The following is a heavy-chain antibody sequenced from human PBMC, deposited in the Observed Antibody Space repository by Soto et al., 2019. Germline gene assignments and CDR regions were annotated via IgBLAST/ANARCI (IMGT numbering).Heavy chain of an antibody. CDR3: AIPPDIVVVPAAISMDV. CDR1: GFTFSSYG. Sequence: PGGSLRLSCAASGFTFSSYGMHWVRQAPGKGLEWVAVISYDGSNKYYADSVKGRFTISRDNSKNTLYLQMNSLRAEDTAVYYCAIPPDIVVVPAAISMDVWGQGTTVTVSS. CDR2: ISYDGSNK. J-gene: IGHJ6*02. V-gene: IGHV3-30*03. D-gene: IGHD2-2*01.